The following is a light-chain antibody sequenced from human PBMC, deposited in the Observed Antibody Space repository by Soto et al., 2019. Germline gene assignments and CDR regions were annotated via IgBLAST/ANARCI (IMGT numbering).Light chain of an antibody. Sequence: EIVLTQSPGTLSLSPGERATPSCRASQSVGSSHLAWYQQKPGQAPRLLIYGASSRATGIPDRFSGSGSGTDFTLTISRLEPEDFAVYYCQQYGSAPWTFGQGTKVEIK. V-gene: IGKV3-20*01. CDR2: GAS. CDR3: QQYGSAPWT. CDR1: QSVGSSH. J-gene: IGKJ1*01.